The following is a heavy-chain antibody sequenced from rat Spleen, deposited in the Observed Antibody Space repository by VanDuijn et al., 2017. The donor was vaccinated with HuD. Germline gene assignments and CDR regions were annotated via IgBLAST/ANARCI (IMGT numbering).Heavy chain of an antibody. Sequence: ELHRVESDGGLVQPGRSLTFPCAAPRFTCSDHQMAGVWQAPTKGLVWGPTISSDGGRNFYRDPVEGRFTISRDNAKGTLNLQMDSVRSEDTATYSWASRHYGYTDYVDSWGQGVRVTVSS. D-gene: IGHD1-9*01. CDR3: ASRHYGYTDYVDS. J-gene: IGHJ2*01. V-gene: IGHV5-29*01. CDR2: ISSDGGRN. CDR1: RFTCSDHQ.